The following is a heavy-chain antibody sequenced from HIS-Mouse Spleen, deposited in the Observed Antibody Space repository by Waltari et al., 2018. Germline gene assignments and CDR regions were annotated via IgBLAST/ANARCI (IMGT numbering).Heavy chain of an antibody. J-gene: IGHJ3*02. CDR1: GYSISSGYY. CDR2: IYHSRST. Sequence: QVQLQESGPGLVQPSETLSLTCTVPGYSISSGYYWGWIRQPPGKGLEWIGSIYHSRSTYYNPSLKSRVTISVDTSKNQFSLKLSSVTAADTAVYYCARDPGYSSSSNAFDIWGQGTMVTVSS. V-gene: IGHV4-38-2*02. CDR3: ARDPGYSSSSNAFDI. D-gene: IGHD6-6*01.